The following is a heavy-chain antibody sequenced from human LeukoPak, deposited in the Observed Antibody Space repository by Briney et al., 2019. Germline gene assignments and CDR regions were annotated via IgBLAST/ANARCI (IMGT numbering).Heavy chain of an antibody. CDR3: ARVDKGGIDSFDY. D-gene: IGHD6-13*01. J-gene: IGHJ4*02. Sequence: GGSLRLSCAASGFTVSSNYMSWVRQAPGKGLEWVSVIYSGGSTYYADSVKGRFTISRDNSKNTLYLQMNSLRAEDTAVYYCARVDKGGIDSFDYWGQGTLVTVSS. CDR1: GFTVSSNY. CDR2: IYSGGST. V-gene: IGHV3-53*01.